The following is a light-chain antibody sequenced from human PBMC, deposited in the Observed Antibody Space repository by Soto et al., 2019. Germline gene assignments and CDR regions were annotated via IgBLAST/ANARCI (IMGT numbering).Light chain of an antibody. V-gene: IGKV3-15*01. CDR3: RQYNNWPRGN. J-gene: IGKJ1*01. Sequence: EIVMTQSPATLSVSPGERATLSCRASQSISSNLAWYQQKPGQAPRLLMFRTSSRATGFPPRFSGSGSWTEFNLTISSLQSEDFGAYYCRQYNNWPRGNFRRGTKVDI. CDR2: RTS. CDR1: QSISSN.